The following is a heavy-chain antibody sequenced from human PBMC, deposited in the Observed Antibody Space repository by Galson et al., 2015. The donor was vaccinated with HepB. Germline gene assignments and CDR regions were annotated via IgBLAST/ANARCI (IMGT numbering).Heavy chain of an antibody. J-gene: IGHJ4*02. Sequence: SVKVSCKASGYTFTKYSISWVRQAPGQGLEWMGWISASNTSTIYGRNLQGRVTMTTDTSTSTAYMELRSLSSDDTAVYCCARGGMATIGGPTFDYWGQGTLVAVSS. CDR2: ISASNTST. D-gene: IGHD5-24*01. CDR3: ARGGMATIGGPTFDY. V-gene: IGHV1-18*01. CDR1: GYTFTKYS.